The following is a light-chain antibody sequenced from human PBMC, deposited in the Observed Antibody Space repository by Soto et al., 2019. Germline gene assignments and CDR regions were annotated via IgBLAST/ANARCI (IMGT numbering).Light chain of an antibody. V-gene: IGKV1-33*01. CDR3: EQYHNLLLS. CDR1: EDISNF. J-gene: IGKJ4*01. Sequence: DIRMTQSPSSLSASVGDRVTISCQATEDISNFLNWYQQKPGKAPKLLIYDASNLEAGVPSRFSGGGSGTHFTLTISSLQPEDFATYYCEQYHNLLLSFGGGTKVDIK. CDR2: DAS.